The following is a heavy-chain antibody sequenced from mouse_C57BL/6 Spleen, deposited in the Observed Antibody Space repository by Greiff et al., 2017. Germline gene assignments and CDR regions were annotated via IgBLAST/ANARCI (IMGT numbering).Heavy chain of an antibody. Sequence: QAQLQQSGPELVKPGASVKISCKASGYAFSSSWMNWVKQRPGKGLEWIGRIYPGDGDTNYNGKFKGKATLTADKSSSTAYMQLSSLTSEDSAVYFCARSTLTTVVDYWGQGTTLTVSS. V-gene: IGHV1-82*01. J-gene: IGHJ2*01. CDR1: GYAFSSSW. CDR3: ARSTLTTVVDY. D-gene: IGHD1-1*01. CDR2: IYPGDGDT.